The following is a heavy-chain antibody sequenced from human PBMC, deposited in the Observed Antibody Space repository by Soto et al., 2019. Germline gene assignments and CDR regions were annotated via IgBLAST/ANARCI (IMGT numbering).Heavy chain of an antibody. Sequence: QVQLQASGPGLVKPSETLSLTCTVSGGSISSYYWSWIRQPPGKGLEWIGYIYYSGSTNYNPSIKSRVTISVDTSKNQFSLKLSSVTAADTALYYCARTYGRNFDYWGQGTLVTVSS. CDR3: ARTYGRNFDY. D-gene: IGHD3-10*01. CDR2: IYYSGST. CDR1: GGSISSYY. J-gene: IGHJ4*02. V-gene: IGHV4-59*01.